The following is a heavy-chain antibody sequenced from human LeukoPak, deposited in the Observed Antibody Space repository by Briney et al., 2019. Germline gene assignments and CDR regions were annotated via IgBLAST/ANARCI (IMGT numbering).Heavy chain of an antibody. CDR3: ARVIGSYGDSAY. Sequence: GGSLRLSCAASGFTFSSFSMNWVRQAPGKGLEWMSYIASGSSSMYYADSVKGRFTISRDNAKNSLYLQMNNLTAEDTAVEYCARVIGSYGDSAYWGQGTLVTVSS. D-gene: IGHD4-17*01. CDR2: IASGSSSM. V-gene: IGHV3-48*04. CDR1: GFTFSSFS. J-gene: IGHJ4*02.